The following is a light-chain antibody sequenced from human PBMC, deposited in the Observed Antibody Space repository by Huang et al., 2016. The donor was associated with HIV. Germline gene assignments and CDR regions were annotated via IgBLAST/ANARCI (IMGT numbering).Light chain of an antibody. CDR3: QQRAVTPRT. V-gene: IGKV1-39*01. J-gene: IGKJ2*01. CDR1: QTINRY. Sequence: DIQITQSPSSLSASVGDRVIITCRASQTINRYLNWYQQQPGKAPKLLISGASKLQSGVPSSFIGSGSGTHFILAISSLQPEDSATYYCQQRAVTPRTFGQGTKLEI. CDR2: GAS.